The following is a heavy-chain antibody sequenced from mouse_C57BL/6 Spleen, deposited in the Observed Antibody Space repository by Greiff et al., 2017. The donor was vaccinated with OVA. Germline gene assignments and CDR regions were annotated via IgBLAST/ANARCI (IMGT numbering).Heavy chain of an antibody. D-gene: IGHD2-5*01. CDR1: GYSFTDYN. CDR2: INPNYGTT. Sequence: VQLKESGPELVKPGASVKISCKASGYSFTDYNMNWVKQSNGKSLEWIGVINPNYGTTSYNQKFKGKATLTVDQSSSTAYMQLNSLTSEDSAVYYCARKGYSNYPYYAMDYWGQGTSVTVS. CDR3: ARKGYSNYPYYAMDY. J-gene: IGHJ4*01. V-gene: IGHV1-39*01.